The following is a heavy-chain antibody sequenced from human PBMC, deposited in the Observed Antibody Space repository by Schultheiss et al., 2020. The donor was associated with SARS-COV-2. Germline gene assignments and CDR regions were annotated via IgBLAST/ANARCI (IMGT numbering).Heavy chain of an antibody. Sequence: SETLFLTCAVYGGSFSGYYWSWIRQPPGKGLEWIGEINHSGSTNYNPSLKSRVTISVDTSKNQFSLKLSSVTAADTAVYYCARGRRAISKLAPNWFDPWGQGTLVTVSS. J-gene: IGHJ5*02. CDR2: INHSGST. CDR3: ARGRRAISKLAPNWFDP. CDR1: GGSFSGYY. D-gene: IGHD3-3*01. V-gene: IGHV4-34*01.